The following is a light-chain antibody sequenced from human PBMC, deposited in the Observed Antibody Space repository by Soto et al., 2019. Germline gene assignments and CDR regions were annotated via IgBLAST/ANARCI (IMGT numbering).Light chain of an antibody. CDR2: GNS. Sequence: QSALTQPPSVSGAPGQRVTISCTGSSSNIGAGYDVHWYQQLPGTAPKLLIYGNSNRPSGVPDRFAGSKSGTSASLAITGLQAEDEADYYCQSYDSRVRVVFGGGTQLTVL. V-gene: IGLV1-40*01. J-gene: IGLJ2*01. CDR3: QSYDSRVRVV. CDR1: SSNIGAGYD.